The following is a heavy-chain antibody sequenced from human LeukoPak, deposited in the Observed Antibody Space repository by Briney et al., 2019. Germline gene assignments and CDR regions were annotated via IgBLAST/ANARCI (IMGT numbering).Heavy chain of an antibody. D-gene: IGHD6-13*01. CDR1: GVSFSGFY. CDR2: INHSGGT. CDR3: ASRPVGAAGLGHSL. V-gene: IGHV4-34*01. Sequence: SETLSLTCAVYGVSFSGFYWSWIRQPPGKGLEWIGDINHSGGTNYIPSLKSRVTISVDTSKNQFSLKLTSVTAADTAVYYCASRPVGAAGLGHSLWGQGILVTVSS. J-gene: IGHJ4*02.